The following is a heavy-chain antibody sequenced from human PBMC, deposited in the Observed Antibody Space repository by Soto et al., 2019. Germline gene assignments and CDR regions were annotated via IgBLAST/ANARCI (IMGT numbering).Heavy chain of an antibody. CDR3: ARSAQWDGFDP. J-gene: IGHJ3*01. D-gene: IGHD2-8*01. Sequence: QVQLQESGPGLVRPSQTLSLTCTVSAGSISTINYYWSWIRQHPEKGLEWIGYISYSGSPFYHSSLKSRVTISLDTSKKQFSLTLTSVTAADTAVYYCARSAQWDGFDPWGQGTMVTVSS. CDR1: AGSISTINYY. V-gene: IGHV4-31*03. CDR2: ISYSGSP.